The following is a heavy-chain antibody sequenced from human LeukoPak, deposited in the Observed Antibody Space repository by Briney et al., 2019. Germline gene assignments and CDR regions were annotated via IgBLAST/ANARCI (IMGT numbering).Heavy chain of an antibody. Sequence: GGSLRLSCVGSGFIFRDYSIGWFRQGPGKGPEWISHISGSGYSKYDADSVKGRFTISRDNAKGSVFLQMNSLRVEDTAVYYCARDRVANEGLQLYDFSGQGTLVTVSS. CDR3: ARDRVANEGLQLYDF. CDR1: GFIFRDYS. D-gene: IGHD5-24*01. V-gene: IGHV3-11*04. J-gene: IGHJ4*02. CDR2: ISGSGYSK.